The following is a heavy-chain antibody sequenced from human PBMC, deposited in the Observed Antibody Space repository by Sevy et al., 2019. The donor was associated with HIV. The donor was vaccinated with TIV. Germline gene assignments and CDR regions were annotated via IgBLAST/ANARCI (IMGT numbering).Heavy chain of an antibody. CDR3: ARERIVGATWGGFDY. J-gene: IGHJ4*02. V-gene: IGHV3-53*01. Sequence: GGSLRLSCAASGFTVSRNYMSWVRQAPGKGLEWVSGIYSGGSTYYADSVTGRFTISRDNSKNTLYLQMNSLRAEDTTVYYCARERIVGATWGGFDYWGQGTLVTVSS. CDR1: GFTVSRNY. CDR2: IYSGGST. D-gene: IGHD1-26*01.